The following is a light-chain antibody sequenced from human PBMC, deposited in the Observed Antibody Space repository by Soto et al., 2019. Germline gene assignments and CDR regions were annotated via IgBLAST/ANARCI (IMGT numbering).Light chain of an antibody. J-gene: IGKJ1*01. CDR3: QQRSNWPT. CDR1: QSVSSN. Sequence: IVMTQSPATLSVSPGERATLSCRASQSVSSNLAWYQQKPGQAPRLLIYGASTRTTGIPARFSGGGSGTDFTLTISSLEPEDFAVYYCQQRSNWPTFGQGTKVDI. CDR2: GAS. V-gene: IGKV3-11*01.